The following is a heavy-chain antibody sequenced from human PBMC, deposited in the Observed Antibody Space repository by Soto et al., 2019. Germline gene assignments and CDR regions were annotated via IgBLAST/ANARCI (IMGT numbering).Heavy chain of an antibody. CDR3: ARGAVAPPYYYYYMDV. CDR1: GFTFSSYG. CDR2: IWYDGSNK. V-gene: IGHV3-33*01. Sequence: QVQLVESGGGVVQPGRSLRLSCAASGFTFSSYGMHWVRQAPGKGLEWVAVIWYDGSNKYYADSVKGRFTISRDNSKNTLYLQMNSLRAEDTAVYYCARGAVAPPYYYYYMDVWGKGTTVTVSS. D-gene: IGHD6-25*01. J-gene: IGHJ6*03.